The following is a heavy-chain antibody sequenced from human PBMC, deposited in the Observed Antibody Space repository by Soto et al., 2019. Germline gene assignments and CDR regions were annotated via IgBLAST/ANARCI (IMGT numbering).Heavy chain of an antibody. CDR2: IWYDGSNK. CDR3: ARDIDWYSNSSGFDN. CDR1: GFTFSSYG. Sequence: QVQLVESGGGVVQPGRSLRLSCAASGFTFSSYGMHWVRQAPGKGLEWVAVIWYDGSNKHYADPMKGRFTISRDNSKNTLSLQMNSLRAEDTAIYYCARDIDWYSNSSGFDNWGQGTLVTVSS. J-gene: IGHJ4*02. D-gene: IGHD1-26*01. V-gene: IGHV3-33*01.